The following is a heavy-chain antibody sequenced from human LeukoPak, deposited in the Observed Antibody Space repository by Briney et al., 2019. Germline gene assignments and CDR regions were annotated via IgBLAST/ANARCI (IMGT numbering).Heavy chain of an antibody. CDR2: IYYTGST. CDR1: GGSISSSSYS. Sequence: SETLSLTCTVSGGSISSSSYSWGWIRQPPGKGLEWIGNIYYTGSTYYNPSLKSRVTISVDTSKNQFSLKLSSVTAADTAVYYCARDPGKYDYVWGSYRYTPNYFDYWGQGTLVTVSS. D-gene: IGHD3-16*02. V-gene: IGHV4-39*07. CDR3: ARDPGKYDYVWGSYRYTPNYFDY. J-gene: IGHJ4*02.